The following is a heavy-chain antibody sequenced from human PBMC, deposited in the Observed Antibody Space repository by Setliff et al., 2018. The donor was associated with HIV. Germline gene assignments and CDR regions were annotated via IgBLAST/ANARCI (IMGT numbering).Heavy chain of an antibody. V-gene: IGHV3-48*01. CDR2: ISRNSDTI. Sequence: GGSLRLSCAASGVTFSSYSMNWVRQAPGKGLEWLSYISRNSDTIYYADSVKGRFTISRDNAENSLFPQMNSLRAEDTAVYYCARVQYFNSGGYWATIRHYYYMDVWGKGTAVTVSS. CDR1: GVTFSSYS. CDR3: ARVQYFNSGGYWATIRHYYYMDV. J-gene: IGHJ6*03. D-gene: IGHD3-22*01.